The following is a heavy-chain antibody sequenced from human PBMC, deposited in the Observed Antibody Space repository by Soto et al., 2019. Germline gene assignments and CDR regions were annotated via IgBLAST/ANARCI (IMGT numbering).Heavy chain of an antibody. Sequence: QVPLVQSGAEVKKPGASVKVSCKASGYTFTSYGISWVRQAPGQVLEWMGWISAYNGNTNYAQKLQGRVTMATDTSTRTAYMELRSLRSDDTAVYYCARDLRGLEEELDAFDIWGQGTMVTVSS. CDR2: ISAYNGNT. V-gene: IGHV1-18*01. CDR3: ARDLRGLEEELDAFDI. D-gene: IGHD1-26*01. CDR1: GYTFTSYG. J-gene: IGHJ3*02.